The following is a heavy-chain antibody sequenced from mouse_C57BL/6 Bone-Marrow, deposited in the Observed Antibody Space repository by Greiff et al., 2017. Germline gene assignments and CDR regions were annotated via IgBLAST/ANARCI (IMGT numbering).Heavy chain of an antibody. CDR1: GFSLSTSGMG. J-gene: IGHJ1*03. Sequence: QVTLKVSGPGLLQSSQTLSLTCSFSGFSLSTSGMGVSWLRQPSGMGLEWLAHIYWDDDKCYNPSLKSRLTISKDTSRNPVFLTLTRADTADAATYYCARRVASYGDDGYFDVWGKGTTLTVSS. V-gene: IGHV8-12*01. D-gene: IGHD2-2*01. CDR3: ARRVASYGDDGYFDV. CDR2: IYWDDDK.